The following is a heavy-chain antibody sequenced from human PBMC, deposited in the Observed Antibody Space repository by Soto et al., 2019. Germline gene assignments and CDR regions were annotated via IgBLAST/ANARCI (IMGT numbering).Heavy chain of an antibody. J-gene: IGHJ4*02. V-gene: IGHV4-31*03. CDR1: GGSISSGVYY. D-gene: IGHD6-13*01. CDR2: IYYSGST. Sequence: SETLSLTCTVSGGSISSGVYYWSWIRQHPGKGLEWIGYIYYSGSTYYNPSLKSRVTISVDTSKNQFSLKLSSVTAADTAVYYCARGGLYGSSWYLSDWGQGALVTVSS. CDR3: ARGGLYGSSWYLSD.